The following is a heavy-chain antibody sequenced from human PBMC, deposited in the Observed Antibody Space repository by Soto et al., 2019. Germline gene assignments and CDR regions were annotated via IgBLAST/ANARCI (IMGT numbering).Heavy chain of an antibody. V-gene: IGHV3-74*01. J-gene: IGHJ6*02. CDR1: GFTFSSYW. D-gene: IGHD6-19*01. CDR2: INSDGSST. CDR3: AREDSSGWPRFYYGMDV. Sequence: GGSLRLSCAASGFTFSSYWMHWVRQAPGKGLVWVSRINSDGSSTSYADSVKGRFTISRDNAKNTLYLQMNSLRAEDTAVYYCAREDSSGWPRFYYGMDVWGQGTTVTVS.